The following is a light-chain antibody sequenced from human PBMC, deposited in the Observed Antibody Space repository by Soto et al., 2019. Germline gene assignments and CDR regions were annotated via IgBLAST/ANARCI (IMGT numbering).Light chain of an antibody. CDR2: GTS. V-gene: IGKV3-20*01. CDR3: QRYGSSPLIT. CDR1: QSVSNSS. Sequence: EIVLTQSPGTLSLSPWERATLSCRASQSVSNSSLAWYQQRPGQAPRLLIYGTSSRATGIPDRFSGSGSGTDFTLTISRLEPEDFAVYFCQRYGSSPLITFGQGTRLEIK. J-gene: IGKJ5*01.